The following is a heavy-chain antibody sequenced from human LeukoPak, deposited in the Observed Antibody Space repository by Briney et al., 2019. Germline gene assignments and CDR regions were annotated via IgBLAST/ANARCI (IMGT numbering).Heavy chain of an antibody. V-gene: IGHV1-69*13. CDR3: ARGLPAALKWWFPSPVGNYYYYMDV. D-gene: IGHD2-15*01. J-gene: IGHJ6*03. Sequence: SVKVSCKASGGTFSSYAISWVRQAPGQGLEWMGGIIPIFGTANYAQKFQGRVTITADVSTSTAYMELSSLRSEDTAVYYCARGLPAALKWWFPSPVGNYYYYMDVWGKGTTVTVSS. CDR1: GGTFSSYA. CDR2: IIPIFGTA.